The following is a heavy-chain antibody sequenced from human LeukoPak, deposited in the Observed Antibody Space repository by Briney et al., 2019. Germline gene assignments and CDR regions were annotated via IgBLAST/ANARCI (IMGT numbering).Heavy chain of an antibody. D-gene: IGHD6-19*01. CDR3: ARAIGYTSGWYEY. J-gene: IGHJ4*02. CDR1: GYSFDYYW. V-gene: IGHV5-51*01. CDR2: IYPGDSDT. Sequence: GESLKISCKASGYSFDYYWIAWVRQMPGKGLEWMGIIYPGDSDTRYSPSFQGQVTISADKSISTAHLQWSSLKASDTAMYYCARAIGYTSGWYEYWGQGTLVTVSS.